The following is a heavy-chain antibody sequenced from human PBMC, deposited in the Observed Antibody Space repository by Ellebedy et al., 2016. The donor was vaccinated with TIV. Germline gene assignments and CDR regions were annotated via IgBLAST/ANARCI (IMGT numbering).Heavy chain of an antibody. CDR1: GFTVSSNY. D-gene: IGHD3-3*01. CDR3: AKDLDFWSGYGMDV. J-gene: IGHJ6*02. V-gene: IGHV3-23*01. Sequence: GESLKISCEGSGFTVSSNYMSWVRQAPGKGLEWVSAISGSGGSTYYADSVKGRFTISRDNSKNTLYLQMNSLRAEDTAVYYCAKDLDFWSGYGMDVWGQGTTVTVSS. CDR2: ISGSGGST.